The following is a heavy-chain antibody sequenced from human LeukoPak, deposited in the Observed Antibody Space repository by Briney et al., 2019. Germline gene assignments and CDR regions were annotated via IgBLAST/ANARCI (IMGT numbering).Heavy chain of an antibody. J-gene: IGHJ5*02. CDR2: IYYSGST. CDR1: GGSISSSSYY. D-gene: IGHD4-23*01. CDR3: ARHSDYGGNSYNWFDP. Sequence: SETLSLTCTVSGGSISSSSYYWGWIRQPPGKGLEWIGSIYYSGSTYYNPSLKSRVTISVDTSKNQFSLKLSSVTAADTAVYYCARHSDYGGNSYNWFDPWGQGTLVTVSS. V-gene: IGHV4-39*01.